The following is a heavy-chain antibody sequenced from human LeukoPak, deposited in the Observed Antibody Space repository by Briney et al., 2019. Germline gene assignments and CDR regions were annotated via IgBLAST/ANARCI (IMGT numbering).Heavy chain of an antibody. CDR2: INPNSGGT. D-gene: IGHD2-2*01. V-gene: IGHV1-2*02. CDR1: GYTFTGYY. J-gene: IGHJ5*02. Sequence: ASVKVSCKASGYTFTGYYMHWVRQAPGQGLEWMGWINPNSGGTNYAQKFQGRVTMTRDTSISTAYMELSRLRSDDTAVYYCARGRTQPEKFKDIVVVPAAMPSNWFDPWGQGTLVTVSS. CDR3: ARGRTQPEKFKDIVVVPAAMPSNWFDP.